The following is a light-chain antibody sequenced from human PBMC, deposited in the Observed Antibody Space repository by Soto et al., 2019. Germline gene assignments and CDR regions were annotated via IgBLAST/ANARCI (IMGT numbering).Light chain of an antibody. J-gene: IGKJ5*01. CDR2: DAS. CDR3: QQYDHPPA. Sequence: IPMPQSPSSLSASVGDRVTITCQASQDINNHLNWYQQKPGKAPKLLIYDASNLETGVPSRFSGSGSGTDFTFTISSLQPADIATYYCQQYDHPPAFGQGTRLEIK. V-gene: IGKV1-33*01. CDR1: QDINNH.